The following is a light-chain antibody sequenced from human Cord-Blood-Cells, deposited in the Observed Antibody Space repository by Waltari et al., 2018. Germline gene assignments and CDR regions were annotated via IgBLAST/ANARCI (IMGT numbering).Light chain of an antibody. CDR1: QGISSY. CDR3: QQYYSYHT. Sequence: AIRTTQSPSSVSASTGDRVTITCRASQGISSYLAWYQQKPGKAPKLLIYAASTLQSGVPSRFSGSGSGTDFTLTISCLQSEDFATYYCQQYYSYHTFGPGTKVDIK. J-gene: IGKJ3*01. V-gene: IGKV1-8*01. CDR2: AAS.